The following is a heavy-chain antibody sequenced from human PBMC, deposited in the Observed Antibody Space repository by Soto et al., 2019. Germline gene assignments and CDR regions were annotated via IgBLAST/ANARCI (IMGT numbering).Heavy chain of an antibody. D-gene: IGHD1-1*01. V-gene: IGHV1-69*01. CDR3: ARDYTT. Sequence: QVQLVQSGAEVKKPGSSVKVSCKAAGGTFRRDAFSWVRQAPGQGLEWMGGILPMFSTGNYAQRFQDRVTLTAEESTSTVHMELSSLRTEDTAMYYCARDYTTWGQGTLVTVSS. CDR2: ILPMFSTG. J-gene: IGHJ4*02. CDR1: GGTFRRDA.